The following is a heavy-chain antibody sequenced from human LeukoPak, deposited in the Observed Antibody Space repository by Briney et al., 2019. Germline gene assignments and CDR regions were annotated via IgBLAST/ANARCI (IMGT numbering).Heavy chain of an antibody. D-gene: IGHD3-10*01. J-gene: IGHJ3*02. Sequence: GGSLRLSCAASGFTFSSYAMSWVRRAPGKGLEWVSAISGSGGSTYYADSVKGRFTISRDNAKNTLYLQMNSLRAEDTAVYYCARVYYYGSGSYYPDIWGQGTMVTVSS. V-gene: IGHV3-23*01. CDR2: ISGSGGST. CDR1: GFTFSSYA. CDR3: ARVYYYGSGSYYPDI.